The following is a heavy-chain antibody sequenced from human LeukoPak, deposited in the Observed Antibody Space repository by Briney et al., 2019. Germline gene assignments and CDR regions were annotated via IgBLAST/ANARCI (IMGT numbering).Heavy chain of an antibody. J-gene: IGHJ3*02. V-gene: IGHV3-13*01. D-gene: IGHD3-10*01. CDR3: AREMSGSNDAFDI. CDR1: GFTLSTYD. CDR2: IYEAGNT. Sequence: GGSLRLSCEASGFTLSTYDMHWVRQVTGEALEWVSMIYEAGNTYYTGSVKGRFTISRENAKNSLYLQMHGLTAGDTAVYYCAREMSGSNDAFDIWGPGTMVTVSS.